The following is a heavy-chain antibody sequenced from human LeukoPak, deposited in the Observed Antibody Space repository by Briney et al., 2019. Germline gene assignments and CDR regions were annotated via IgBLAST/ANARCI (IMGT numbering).Heavy chain of an antibody. Sequence: SETLSLTCTVSGGSISSGGYYWSWIRQHPGKGLEWIGYIYYRASTYYNPSLKTRVTISVDTTNNQFTLKLSSVTAADTAVYYGARGSLDFDYWGQGTLVTVSS. V-gene: IGHV4-31*03. CDR2: IYYRAST. J-gene: IGHJ4*02. CDR3: ARGSLDFDY. CDR1: GGSISSGGYY.